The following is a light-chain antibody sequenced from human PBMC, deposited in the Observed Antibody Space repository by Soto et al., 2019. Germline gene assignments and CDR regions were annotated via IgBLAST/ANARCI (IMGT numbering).Light chain of an antibody. Sequence: ITISCTGTSSDVGSYNLVSWYQQHPGKAPKLMIYEVSKRPSGVSNRFSGSKSGNTASLTISGLQAEDEADYYCCLGVFGTGTKVTVL. CDR2: EVS. CDR3: CLGV. CDR1: SSDVGSYNL. V-gene: IGLV2-23*02. J-gene: IGLJ1*01.